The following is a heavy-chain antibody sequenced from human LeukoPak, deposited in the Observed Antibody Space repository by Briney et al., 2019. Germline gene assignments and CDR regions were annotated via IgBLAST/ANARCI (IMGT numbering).Heavy chain of an antibody. J-gene: IGHJ6*04. Sequence: PGGSLRLSCEVSGFTFSRHSMSWLRQAPGKGLEWVAKIKEDGTEKYYVGSVEGRFTISRDNARNTLFLQMNSLRAEDTAVYYCAELGITMIGGVWGKGTTVTISS. CDR2: IKEDGTEK. CDR3: AELGITMIGGV. CDR1: GFTFSRHS. D-gene: IGHD3-10*02. V-gene: IGHV3-7*01.